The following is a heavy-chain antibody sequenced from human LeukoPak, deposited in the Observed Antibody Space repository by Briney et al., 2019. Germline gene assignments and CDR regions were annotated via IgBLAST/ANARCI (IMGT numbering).Heavy chain of an antibody. Sequence: GASVKVSCKASGYTFTSYGISWVRQAPGQGLEWMGWISAYNGNTNYAQKLQGRVTMTTDTSTSTAYMELRSLRSDDTAVYYCARGITEMVRDYYYYMDVWGKGTTVTISS. CDR1: GYTFTSYG. V-gene: IGHV1-18*01. D-gene: IGHD3-10*01. CDR3: ARGITEMVRDYYYYMDV. CDR2: ISAYNGNT. J-gene: IGHJ6*03.